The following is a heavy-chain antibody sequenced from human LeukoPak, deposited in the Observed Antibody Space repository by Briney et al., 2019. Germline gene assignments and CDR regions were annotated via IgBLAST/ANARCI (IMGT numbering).Heavy chain of an antibody. CDR2: NSAYNGNT. D-gene: IGHD1-1*01. Sequence: ASVKVSCKASGYTFTSYGISWVRQAPGQGLEWMGWNSAYNGNTNYAQKLQGRVTMTTDTSTSTAYMELRSLRSDDTAVYYCARRQLEPHWFDPWGQGTLVTVSS. CDR1: GYTFTSYG. V-gene: IGHV1-18*01. CDR3: ARRQLEPHWFDP. J-gene: IGHJ5*02.